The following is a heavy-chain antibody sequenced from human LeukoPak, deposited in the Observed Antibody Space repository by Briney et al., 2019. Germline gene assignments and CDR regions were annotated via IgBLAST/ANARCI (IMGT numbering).Heavy chain of an antibody. CDR2: IKPRDDST. CDR1: GFTFSSYH. Sequence: GASVKVSCKAFGFTFSSYHIHWVRQAPGQGLEWMGIIKPRDDSTIYAQKFQGRLIMTWDTSTSTAYMVLSSLRSDDTALYYCARDFVWAFDYWGQGSLVTVSS. J-gene: IGHJ4*02. V-gene: IGHV1-46*01. CDR3: ARDFVWAFDY. D-gene: IGHD3-16*01.